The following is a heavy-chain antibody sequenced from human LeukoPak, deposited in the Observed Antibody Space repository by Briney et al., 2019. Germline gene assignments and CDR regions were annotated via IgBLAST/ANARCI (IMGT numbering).Heavy chain of an antibody. CDR3: ARVPDYYDILTGYASNYYYYGMDV. J-gene: IGHJ6*02. V-gene: IGHV1-69*13. CDR1: GGTFSSYA. D-gene: IGHD3-9*01. CDR2: IIPIFGTA. Sequence: SVKVSCKASGGTFSSYAISWVRQAPGQGLEWMGGIIPIFGTANYAQKFQGRVTITADESTSTAYMELSSLRSEDTAVYYCARVPDYYDILTGYASNYYYYGMDVWGQGTTVTVSS.